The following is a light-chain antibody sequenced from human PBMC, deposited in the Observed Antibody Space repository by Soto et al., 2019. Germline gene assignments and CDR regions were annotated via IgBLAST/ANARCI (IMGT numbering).Light chain of an antibody. CDR3: QQYGSSGT. Sequence: DIQMTQSPSTLSASVGGRVTITCRASQSISSWLAWYQQKLGRAPRLLIYDASSLESGVPSRFSGSGYGTDFTLTISRLEPEDFAVYYCQQYGSSGTFGQGTKVDIK. CDR2: DAS. J-gene: IGKJ1*01. CDR1: QSISSW. V-gene: IGKV1-5*01.